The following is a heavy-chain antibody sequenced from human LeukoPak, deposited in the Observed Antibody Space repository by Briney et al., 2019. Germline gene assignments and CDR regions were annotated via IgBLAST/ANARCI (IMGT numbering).Heavy chain of an antibody. Sequence: SQTLSLTCAVSGDSITSGGYCWSWIRQPPGKGLEWIGYIYYSGSTSYNPSLKSRVTLSVDRSQNKFSLKMTSKTAADTAVYYCARGPYSSHDHLSFYYYKGLDVWGPGTTVIVSS. CDR3: ARGPYSSHDHLSFYYYKGLDV. CDR2: IYYSGST. D-gene: IGHD3-10*01. V-gene: IGHV4-30-2*01. J-gene: IGHJ6*02. CDR1: GDSITSGGYC.